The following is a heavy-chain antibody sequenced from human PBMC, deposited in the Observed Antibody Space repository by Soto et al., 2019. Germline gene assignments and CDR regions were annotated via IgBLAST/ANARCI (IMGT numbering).Heavy chain of an antibody. V-gene: IGHV1-69*06. CDR1: GGTFTSYT. D-gene: IGHD6-6*01. CDR2: IIPIFATT. J-gene: IGHJ6*02. Sequence: QVQLVQSGAEVKKPGSSVKVSCKASGGTFTSYTITWVRQAPGQGLEWMGGIIPIFATTNYAQKFQGRVTITAEKPTSTAYMELSSLRSEDTAVYYCASLRKQLVRYYGMDVWGQGTTVTVSS. CDR3: ASLRKQLVRYYGMDV.